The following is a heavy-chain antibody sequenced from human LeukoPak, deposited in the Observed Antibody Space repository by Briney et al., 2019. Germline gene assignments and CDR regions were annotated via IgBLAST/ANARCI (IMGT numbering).Heavy chain of an antibody. CDR3: GRVLVATTLASENWLDP. CDR2: ITSTRSDI. J-gene: IGHJ5*02. V-gene: IGHV3-21*01. D-gene: IGHD5-12*01. CDR1: GFSFSGHA. Sequence: GGSLRLSCEASGFSFSGHAMHWVRQAPGKGLEWVSSITSTRSDIYYADSVKGRFTISRDNARNSLFLQMNSLRAEDTAVYYCGRVLVATTLASENWLDPWGQGTLVTVSS.